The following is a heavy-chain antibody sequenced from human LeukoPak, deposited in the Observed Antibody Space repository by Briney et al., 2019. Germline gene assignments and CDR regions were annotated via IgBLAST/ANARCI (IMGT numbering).Heavy chain of an antibody. CDR2: VYRSGGT. CDR3: GRHANGDSSAAFDL. Sequence: SETLSLTCAVSGDSISDKYWWRWVRQFPDKGLEWIGEVYRSGGTSYNPSLKSRVTVPIDYSKNQFSLNLRSMTAADTAVYYCGRHANGDSSAAFDLWGQGTMVFVSS. V-gene: IGHV4-4*02. D-gene: IGHD2-8*01. J-gene: IGHJ3*01. CDR1: GDSISDKYW.